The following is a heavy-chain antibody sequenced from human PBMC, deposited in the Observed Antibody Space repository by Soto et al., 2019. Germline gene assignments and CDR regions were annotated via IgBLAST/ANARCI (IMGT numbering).Heavy chain of an antibody. D-gene: IGHD6-19*01. CDR1: GFTFSDFY. CDR3: ARDSGSSGWNSHFYDHGMDV. CDR2: ISSSGIYT. J-gene: IGHJ6*02. Sequence: QVQLVESGGGLVKPGGSLRLSCAASGFTFSDFYMSWIRQAPGKGLEWISYISSSGIYTNYADSVKGRFTISRDNAKNSLYLEMNSLRAEDTAVYFCARDSGSSGWNSHFYDHGMDVWGQGTTVTVSS. V-gene: IGHV3-11*06.